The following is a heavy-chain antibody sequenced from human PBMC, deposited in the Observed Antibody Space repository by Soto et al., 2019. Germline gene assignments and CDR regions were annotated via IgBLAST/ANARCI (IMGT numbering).Heavy chain of an antibody. CDR1: GGSISSGDYY. D-gene: IGHD3-10*02. CDR3: ARDLRSYVQGWYYGMDV. J-gene: IGHJ6*02. V-gene: IGHV4-30-4*01. Sequence: PSETLSLTCTVSGGSISSGDYYWSWIRQPPGKGLEWIGYIYYSGSTYYNTSLKSRVTISVDTSKNQFSLKLSSVTAADTAVYYCARDLRSYVQGWYYGMDVWGQGTTVTVSS. CDR2: IYYSGST.